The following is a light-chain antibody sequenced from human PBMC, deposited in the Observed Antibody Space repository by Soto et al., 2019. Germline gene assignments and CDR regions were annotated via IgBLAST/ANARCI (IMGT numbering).Light chain of an antibody. CDR1: SSNTGAGYD. CDR3: QSYDSSLSGSI. Sequence: QSALTQPPSVSGAPGQRVTISCTGTSSNTGAGYDVHWYQQLPGTAPKLLIYGNNNRPSGVPDRFSGSKSGTSASLAITGLQVEDEAEYHCQSYDSSLSGSIFGGGTKLTVL. V-gene: IGLV1-40*01. J-gene: IGLJ2*01. CDR2: GNN.